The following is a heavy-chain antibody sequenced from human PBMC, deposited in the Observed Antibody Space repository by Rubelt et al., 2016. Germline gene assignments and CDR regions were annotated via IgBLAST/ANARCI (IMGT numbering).Heavy chain of an antibody. V-gene: IGHV1-58*02. CDR2: IVVGSGNT. Sequence: QMQLVQSGPEVKKPGTSVKVSCKASGFTFTSSAMQWVRQARGQRLEWIGWIVVGSGNTNYAQKFQGRVTITRDMSTSTAYMELSSLRSEDTAVYYCARRGTAISGYYYGMDVWGQGTTVTVSS. J-gene: IGHJ6*02. CDR3: ARRGTAISGYYYGMDV. CDR1: GFTFTSSA. D-gene: IGHD5-18*01.